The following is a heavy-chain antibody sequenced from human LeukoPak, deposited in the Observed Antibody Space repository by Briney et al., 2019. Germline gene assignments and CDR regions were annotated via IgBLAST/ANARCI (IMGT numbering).Heavy chain of an antibody. J-gene: IGHJ4*02. CDR1: GFTFSIYG. CDR2: IWYDGTNK. CDR3: AKDQSTVTPWYFDY. D-gene: IGHD4-17*01. Sequence: PGRSLRLSCAASGFTFSIYGMHWVRQAPGKGLEWVAVIWYDGTNKYYADSVKGRFTISRDNSKNTLYLQMNSLRAEDTAVYYCAKDQSTVTPWYFDYWGQGTLVTVSS. V-gene: IGHV3-33*06.